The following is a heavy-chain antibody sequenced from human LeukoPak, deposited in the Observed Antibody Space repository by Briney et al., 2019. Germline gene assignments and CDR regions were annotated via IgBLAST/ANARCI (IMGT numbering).Heavy chain of an antibody. CDR3: VREVCTGGRCYAAFDI. D-gene: IGHD2-15*01. CDR2: IGSSSSYI. J-gene: IGHJ3*02. V-gene: IGHV3-21*01. CDR1: GFTFSSYS. Sequence: GGSPRLSCAASGFTFSSYSMSWVRQAPGKGLERVSSIGSSSSYIYYADSVKGRFTISRDNAKRSLYLQMNSLRAEDTAMYYCVREVCTGGRCYAAFDIWGQGTMVTVSS.